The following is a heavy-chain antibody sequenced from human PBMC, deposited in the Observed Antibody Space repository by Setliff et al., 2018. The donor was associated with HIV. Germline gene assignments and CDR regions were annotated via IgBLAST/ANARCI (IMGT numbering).Heavy chain of an antibody. V-gene: IGHV4-4*08. J-gene: IGHJ3*01. CDR2: IYTSGST. CDR3: ARWGEPAQKAFDL. CDR1: GGSISDHY. Sequence: SETLSLTCTVSGGSISDHYWSWIRQPPGKTLELIGYIYTSGSTNYNPSLRSRVTISVDTSKNQFSLNLNSVIAADTAIYYCARWGEPAQKAFDLWGQGTMVTVSS. D-gene: IGHD3-16*01.